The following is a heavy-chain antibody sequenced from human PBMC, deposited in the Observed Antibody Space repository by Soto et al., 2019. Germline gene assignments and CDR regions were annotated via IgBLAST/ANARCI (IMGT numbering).Heavy chain of an antibody. J-gene: IGHJ3*02. CDR2: INPATGAA. D-gene: IGHD3-3*01. CDR1: GYPVTAYY. CDR3: AVGGGVGVAGSAAFDM. Sequence: QLHLVQSGAVVKKPGASVTVSCSASGYPVTAYYMHWVRQAPGRGLVWMGGINPATGAAKYTQTFQGRVTMTRDTSTSTVFMELRGLTSGDTAVFYCAVGGGVGVAGSAAFDMWGQGTLVTVSS. V-gene: IGHV1-2*02.